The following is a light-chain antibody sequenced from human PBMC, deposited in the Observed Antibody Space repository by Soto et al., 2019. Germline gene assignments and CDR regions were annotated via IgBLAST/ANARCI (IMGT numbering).Light chain of an antibody. CDR1: QSLLHSHGYNY. J-gene: IGKJ4*01. V-gene: IGKV2-28*01. CDR3: IQTLQTPLT. CDR2: LGS. Sequence: DRVRTQPPLSLRLSPSDRSSASCRPSQSLLHSHGYNYLEWYLQKPGQSPQLLIYLGSTRASGVPDRFSGSGSGTDFTLNISRVEAEDFGVYYCIQTLQTPLTFGGGTKVDI.